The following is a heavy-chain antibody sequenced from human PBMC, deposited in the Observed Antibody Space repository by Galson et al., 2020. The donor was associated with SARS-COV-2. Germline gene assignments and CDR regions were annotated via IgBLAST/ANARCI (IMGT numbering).Heavy chain of an antibody. CDR1: GFSLSTSGEG. CDR3: AHLYSYCYGYYFDY. CDR2: LYWADDN. Sequence: KMSGPTLVKPTQTLTLNCTFTGFSLSTSGEGLGWVRQPPGKALAWLELLYWADDNRYSPSLNSRLTITKDTTKNQVVLTMTNMDPLDTATYYCAHLYSYCYGYYFDYWGQGTLVTVSS. D-gene: IGHD5-18*01. V-gene: IGHV2-5*02. J-gene: IGHJ4*02.